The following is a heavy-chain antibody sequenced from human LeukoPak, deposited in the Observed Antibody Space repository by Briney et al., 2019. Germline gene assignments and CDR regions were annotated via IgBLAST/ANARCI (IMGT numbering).Heavy chain of an antibody. CDR2: INHSGSA. CDR1: GGSFSGYY. Sequence: SETLSLTCAVYGGSFSGYYWSWIRQPPGKGLEWIGEINHSGSANYNPSLKSRVTISVDTSKNQFSLKLSSVTAADTAVYYCGRSAGFVHFDHWGQGTLVTVTS. CDR3: GRSAGFVHFDH. D-gene: IGHD3-16*01. J-gene: IGHJ4*02. V-gene: IGHV4-34*01.